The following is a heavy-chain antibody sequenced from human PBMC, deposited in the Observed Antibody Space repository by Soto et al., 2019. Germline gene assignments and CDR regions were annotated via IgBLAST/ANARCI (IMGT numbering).Heavy chain of an antibody. J-gene: IGHJ6*02. Sequence: QVQLVQSGAEVKKPGSSVKVSCKASGGTFSSYTISWVRQAPGQGLEWMGRIIPILGIANYAQKFQGRVTITADKSTSTADMELSSLRSEDTAVYYCATRRGSYLPYYYGMDVWGQGTTVTVSS. V-gene: IGHV1-69*02. CDR1: GGTFSSYT. CDR2: IIPILGIA. D-gene: IGHD3-16*02. CDR3: ATRRGSYLPYYYGMDV.